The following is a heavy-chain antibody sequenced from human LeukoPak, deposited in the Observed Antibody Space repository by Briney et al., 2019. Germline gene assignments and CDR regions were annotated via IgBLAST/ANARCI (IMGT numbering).Heavy chain of an antibody. CDR1: GGSISSGGYY. CDR2: IYYSGST. D-gene: IGHD5-18*01. CDR3: AREIGYSYGMDV. J-gene: IGHJ6*02. Sequence: SETLSLTCTVSGGSISSGGYYWSWIRQHPGKGLEWTGYIYYSGSTYYNPSLKSRVTISVDTSKNQFSLKLSSVTAADTAVYYCAREIGYSYGMDVWGQGTTVTVSS. V-gene: IGHV4-31*03.